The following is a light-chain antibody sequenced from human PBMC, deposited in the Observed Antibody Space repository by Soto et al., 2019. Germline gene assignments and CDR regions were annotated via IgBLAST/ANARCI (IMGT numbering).Light chain of an antibody. CDR1: SSGVAAYNF. Sequence: QSALTQPASVSGSPGQSITISCTGTSSGVAAYNFVSWYQHHPGKAPTHIIYEVSNRPSGVSNRFSGSKSGNTASPTISGLQAEDEADYYCSSYRTSTILFGGGTQLTVL. CDR3: SSYRTSTIL. V-gene: IGLV2-14*01. J-gene: IGLJ2*01. CDR2: EVS.